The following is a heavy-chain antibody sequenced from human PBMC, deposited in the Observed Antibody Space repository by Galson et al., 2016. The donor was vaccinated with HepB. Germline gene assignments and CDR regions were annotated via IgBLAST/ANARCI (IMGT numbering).Heavy chain of an antibody. D-gene: IGHD6-19*01. CDR2: ISAYNGNT. V-gene: IGHV1-18*04. CDR3: ARAGVLGQWLADFDY. J-gene: IGHJ4*02. Sequence: SVKVSCKASGYMFTTYGMSWVRQAPGQGLEWMGWISAYNGNTNYAQKLQGRVTMTTDTSTNTAYMEVRSLRSDDTAGYYCARAGVLGQWLADFDYWGQGTLVTVSS. CDR1: GYMFTTYG.